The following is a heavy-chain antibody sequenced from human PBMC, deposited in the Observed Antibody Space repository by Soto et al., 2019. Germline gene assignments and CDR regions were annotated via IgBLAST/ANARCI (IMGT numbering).Heavy chain of an antibody. Sequence: LSLTCTVSGVSICSGGYYWTWIRLRAGGGLEGIGEMYYSGSTNYNPSLKARITISADTSKKQFSLELRSVTAADTAVYYCATQPRYDSSGYFFYCGQGRLV. CDR3: ATQPRYDSSGYFFY. V-gene: IGHV4-31*03. J-gene: IGHJ4*02. CDR2: MYYSGST. CDR1: GVSICSGGYY. D-gene: IGHD3-22*01.